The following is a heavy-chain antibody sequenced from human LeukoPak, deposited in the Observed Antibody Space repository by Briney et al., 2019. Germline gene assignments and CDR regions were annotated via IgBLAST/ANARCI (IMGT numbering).Heavy chain of an antibody. V-gene: IGHV3-30*02. CDR1: GFTFSSYG. D-gene: IGHD2-2*02. J-gene: IGHJ5*02. Sequence: GGSLRLSCAAPGFTFSSYGMHWVGQAPGKGLEWVAFIRYDGSNKYYADSVKGRFTISRDNSKNTLYLQMNSLRAEDTAVYYCAKDRPVVPAAIPLPSWGQGTLVTVSS. CDR2: IRYDGSNK. CDR3: AKDRPVVPAAIPLPS.